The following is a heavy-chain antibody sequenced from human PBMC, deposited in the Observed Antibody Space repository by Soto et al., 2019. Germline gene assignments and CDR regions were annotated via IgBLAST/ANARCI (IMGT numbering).Heavy chain of an antibody. Sequence: PSETLSLTCTVSGDSISSFYWTWIRKPTGKGLEWVGYIFSSGSTNYNPSLKSRVTISVDTSENQFSLKLTSVTAADTAVYYCARVGYCSSTPCWPIGYFEYWGQGTLVTVSS. J-gene: IGHJ4*02. CDR1: GDSISSFY. D-gene: IGHD2-2*01. CDR3: ARVGYCSSTPCWPIGYFEY. CDR2: IFSSGST. V-gene: IGHV4-59*01.